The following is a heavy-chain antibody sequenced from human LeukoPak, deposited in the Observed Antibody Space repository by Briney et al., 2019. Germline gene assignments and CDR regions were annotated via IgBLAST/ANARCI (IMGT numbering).Heavy chain of an antibody. CDR3: ANGDLAYCGGDCYSGAFDI. V-gene: IGHV3-23*01. J-gene: IGHJ3*02. Sequence: PGGSLRLSCAASGFTFSTYAMTWVRQAPGKGLEWVSVFSGSGGSTQYADSVKGRFTISRDNAKNTLYLQMNSLRGEDTAVYYCANGDLAYCGGDCYSGAFDIWGQGTMVTVSS. CDR2: FSGSGGST. D-gene: IGHD2-21*02. CDR1: GFTFSTYA.